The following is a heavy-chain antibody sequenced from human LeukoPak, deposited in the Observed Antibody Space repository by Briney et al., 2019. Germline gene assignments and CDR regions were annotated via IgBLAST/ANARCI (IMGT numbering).Heavy chain of an antibody. CDR2: IYYSGST. D-gene: IGHD6-13*01. CDR1: GGSISSSSYY. J-gene: IGHJ6*03. Sequence: SETLSLTCTVSGGSISSSSYYWGWIRQPPGKGLEWIGSIYYSGSTYYNPSLKSRVTISVDTSKNQFSLKLSSVTAADTAVYYCAREGSSSWYSHGYYYYMDVWGKGTTVTASS. V-gene: IGHV4-39*07. CDR3: AREGSSSWYSHGYYYYMDV.